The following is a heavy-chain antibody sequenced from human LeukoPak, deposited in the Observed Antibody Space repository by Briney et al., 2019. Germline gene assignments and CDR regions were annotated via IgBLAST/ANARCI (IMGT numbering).Heavy chain of an antibody. CDR2: ISSSGTTT. Sequence: GGSLRLSCAASGFSFSVYEMHWVRQAPGKGLEWISDISSSGTTTYYADSVKGRFTISRDNAKNSLYLQMNSLRAEDTAVYYCAKRPTDYYYMDVWGKGTTVTVSS. V-gene: IGHV3-48*03. CDR1: GFSFSVYE. J-gene: IGHJ6*03. CDR3: AKRPTDYYYMDV.